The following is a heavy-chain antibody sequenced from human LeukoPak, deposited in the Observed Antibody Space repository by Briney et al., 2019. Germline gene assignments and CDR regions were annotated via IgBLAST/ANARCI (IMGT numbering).Heavy chain of an antibody. J-gene: IGHJ3*02. D-gene: IGHD3-22*01. CDR2: INPNSGGT. Sequence: ASVKVSCKASGYTFTGYYMHWVRQAPGQGLEWMGRINPNSGGTNYAQKFQGRVTMTRDTSISTAYMELSRLRSDDTAVYYCARVTHHYDSSGYSPNDAFDIWGQGTMVTVSS. CDR3: ARVTHHYDSSGYSPNDAFDI. V-gene: IGHV1-2*06. CDR1: GYTFTGYY.